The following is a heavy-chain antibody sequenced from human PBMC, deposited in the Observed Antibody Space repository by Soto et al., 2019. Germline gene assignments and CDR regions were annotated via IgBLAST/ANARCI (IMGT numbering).Heavy chain of an antibody. CDR1: GGSISSSSYY. D-gene: IGHD3-10*01. Sequence: SETLSLTCTVSGGSISSSSYYWGWIRQPPGKGLEWIGSIYYSGSTYYNPSLKSRVTISVDTSKNQFSLKLSSVTAADTAVYYCARHFSGTGWENYYGSGNHYGMDVWGQGTTVTVSS. CDR3: ARHFSGTGWENYYGSGNHYGMDV. J-gene: IGHJ6*02. CDR2: IYYSGST. V-gene: IGHV4-39*01.